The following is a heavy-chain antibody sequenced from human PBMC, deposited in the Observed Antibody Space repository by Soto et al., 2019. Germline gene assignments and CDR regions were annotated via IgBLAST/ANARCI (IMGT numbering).Heavy chain of an antibody. D-gene: IGHD4-4*01. Sequence: ASVQVSCKASGSTFTRYYMHWVRQAPGQGLEWMGWINPQSGGTNYAQRFQGWVTMTRGTSGSTAYMELNRLRSDDTAVDYCGRAEVVTTAGYYYYGMDVWGQGTTVTVSS. J-gene: IGHJ6*02. CDR1: GSTFTRYY. CDR2: INPQSGGT. V-gene: IGHV1-2*04. CDR3: GRAEVVTTAGYYYYGMDV.